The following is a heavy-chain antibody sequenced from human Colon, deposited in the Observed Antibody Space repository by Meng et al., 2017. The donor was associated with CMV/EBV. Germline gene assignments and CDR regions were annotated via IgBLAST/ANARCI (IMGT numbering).Heavy chain of an antibody. CDR3: ARAPKRIVYNALDV. D-gene: IGHD3-16*02. V-gene: IGHV3-30*02. CDR1: GFTFNNAW. Sequence: GESLKISCAASGFTFNNAWMNWVRQAPGKGLEWVAFIRFDGSNGYYVDSVRGRFTISRDISNNMLYLDMDSLRPEDTAMYYCARAPKRIVYNALDVWGQGTMVTVSS. J-gene: IGHJ3*01. CDR2: IRFDGSNG.